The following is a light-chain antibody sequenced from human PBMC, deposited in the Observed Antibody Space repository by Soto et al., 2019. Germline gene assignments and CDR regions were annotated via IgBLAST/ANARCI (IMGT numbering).Light chain of an antibody. V-gene: IGKV1-9*01. CDR1: QAISTY. CDR3: QQLNAYPLT. Sequence: DIQLTQSPSLLSASVGDRVTITCRASQAISTYLAWYQQKSGKAPKLLISAASTLQRGVPSRFRGSGSGTQFTLTISSLQPEDFATYYCQQLNAYPLTFGGGTRVEIK. CDR2: AAS. J-gene: IGKJ4*01.